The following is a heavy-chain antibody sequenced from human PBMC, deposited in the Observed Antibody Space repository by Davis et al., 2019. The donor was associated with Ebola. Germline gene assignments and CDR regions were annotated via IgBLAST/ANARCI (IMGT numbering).Heavy chain of an antibody. J-gene: IGHJ4*02. CDR3: ARGYSDLY. CDR1: GFTFSSHW. Sequence: GESLKISCTASGFTFSSHWVNWVRQTPGKGLEWVANMKGDGSEKYYVDSVKGRFTISRDNAKNSLYLQMDSLRAEDTAVYYCARGYSDLYWGQGTLVTVSS. D-gene: IGHD4-11*01. V-gene: IGHV3-7*03. CDR2: MKGDGSEK.